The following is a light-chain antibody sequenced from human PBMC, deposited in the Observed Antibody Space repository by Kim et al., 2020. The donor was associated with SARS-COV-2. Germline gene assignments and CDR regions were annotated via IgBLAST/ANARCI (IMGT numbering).Light chain of an antibody. CDR2: AAS. CDR1: QGITNF. V-gene: IGKV1-9*01. CDR3: QRLYLSPLI. Sequence: DIQLTQSPSFLSESVGDRVTITCRASQGITNFLAWYQQKPGQAPKLLIHAASTLQEGVPLRFSGSGFGTEFTLTISNLQPEDFATYYCQRLYLSPLIFGGGTKVDIK. J-gene: IGKJ4*01.